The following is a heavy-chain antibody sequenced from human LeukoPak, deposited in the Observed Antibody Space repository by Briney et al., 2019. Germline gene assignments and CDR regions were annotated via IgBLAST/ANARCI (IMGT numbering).Heavy chain of an antibody. CDR3: ARGGYEDADWDFDY. J-gene: IGHJ4*02. V-gene: IGHV1-18*01. D-gene: IGHD5-12*01. CDR1: GYSFSSYG. CDR2: ISAYNGNT. Sequence: ASVKVPCKASGYSFSSYGISWVRQAPGQGLEYMGWISAYNGNTNFGQKVQGRVTMTTDTSTSTAYMELKHLRSDDTAVYYCARGGYEDADWDFDYWGQGTLVTVSS.